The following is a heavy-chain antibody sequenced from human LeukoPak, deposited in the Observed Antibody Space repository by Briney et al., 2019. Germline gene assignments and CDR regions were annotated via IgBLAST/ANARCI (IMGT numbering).Heavy chain of an antibody. D-gene: IGHD6-6*01. Sequence: GESPKISCQGSGYSFSTYWIAWVRQMPGKGLELMGIIYPGDSDTRYSPSFQGQVTISADKSTSTAYLQWSSLKVSDSAMYYCARHGVTGSSSSPNDYWGQGTLVTVSS. CDR1: GYSFSTYW. CDR2: IYPGDSDT. CDR3: ARHGVTGSSSSPNDY. V-gene: IGHV5-51*01. J-gene: IGHJ4*02.